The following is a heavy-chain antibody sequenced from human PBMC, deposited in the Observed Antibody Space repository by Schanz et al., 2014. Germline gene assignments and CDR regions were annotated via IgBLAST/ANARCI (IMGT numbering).Heavy chain of an antibody. V-gene: IGHV3-33*06. J-gene: IGHJ2*01. CDR2: IWYDGSNK. Sequence: VQLLESGGGLVQPGGSLRLSCAASGFTFSSYGMHWVRQAPGKGLEWVAVIWYDGSNKYYADSVKGRFTISRDNSKNTLYLQMNSLRAEDTAIYYCAKDAPYPFDLWGRGTLITVSS. CDR3: AKDAPYPFDL. CDR1: GFTFSSYG.